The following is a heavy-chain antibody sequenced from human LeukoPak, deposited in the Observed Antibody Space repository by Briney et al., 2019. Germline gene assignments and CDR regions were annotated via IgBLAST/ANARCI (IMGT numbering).Heavy chain of an antibody. J-gene: IGHJ4*02. D-gene: IGHD2-15*01. V-gene: IGHV4-34*01. CDR3: ARANCSGGSCYDDY. CDR1: GGSFSGYY. Sequence: SETLSLTCAVYGGSFSGYYWSWIRQPPGKGLEWIGEINHSGSTNYNPSLKSRVTISVDTSKNQFSLKLSSVTAADTAVYYCARANCSGGSCYDDYWGQGTLVTVSS. CDR2: INHSGST.